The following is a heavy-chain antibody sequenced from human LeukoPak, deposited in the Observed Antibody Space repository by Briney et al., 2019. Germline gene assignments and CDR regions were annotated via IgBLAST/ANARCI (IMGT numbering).Heavy chain of an antibody. J-gene: IGHJ6*02. V-gene: IGHV5-51*01. CDR1: GFSFTTYW. CDR2: IFPGDSDT. Sequence: GESLKISCKGSGFSFTTYWIAWVRQLPGKGLELMGIIFPGDSDTRYSPSFQGQVTISADKSISTAYLQWTSLKASDTAIYYCARRGVNPNLYGMDVWGQGTTVTVSS. CDR3: ARRGVNPNLYGMDV. D-gene: IGHD2-8*01.